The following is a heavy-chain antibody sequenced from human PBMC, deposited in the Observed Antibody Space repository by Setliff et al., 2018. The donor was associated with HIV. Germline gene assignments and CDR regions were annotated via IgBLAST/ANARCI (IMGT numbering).Heavy chain of an antibody. CDR2: IYHSGST. V-gene: IGHV4-4*02. CDR3: ARSRTSSGYYGVTGYGMDV. D-gene: IGHD3-22*01. CDR1: GGSISSSNW. Sequence: SETLSLTCAVSGGSISSSNWWSWVRQPPGKGLEWIGEIYHSGSTNYNPSLKSRVTISIDKSKNQFSLKLSSVTAADTAVYYCARSRTSSGYYGVTGYGMDVWGQGTTVTVSS. J-gene: IGHJ6*02.